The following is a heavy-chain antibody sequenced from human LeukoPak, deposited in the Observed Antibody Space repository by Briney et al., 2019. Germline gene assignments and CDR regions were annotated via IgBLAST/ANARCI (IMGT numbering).Heavy chain of an antibody. CDR1: GLTFSRNW. Sequence: SGGSLRLSCAASGLTFSRNWMHWVRQAPGKGLVWFSRINSDGSSTSYADSVKGRFSISRDNAKNTLYLQMNSLRAEDTAVYYCAREYDSSGSYSRQSDAFDIWGQGTMVTVSS. V-gene: IGHV3-74*01. J-gene: IGHJ3*02. CDR2: INSDGSST. CDR3: AREYDSSGSYSRQSDAFDI. D-gene: IGHD3-22*01.